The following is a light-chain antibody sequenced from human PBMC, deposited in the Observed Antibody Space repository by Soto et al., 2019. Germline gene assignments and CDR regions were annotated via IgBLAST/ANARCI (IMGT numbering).Light chain of an antibody. CDR3: QSYDSSLSGSDV. CDR1: SSNIGAGYD. Sequence: QSDLTQPPSVSGAPGQRVTISCTGSSSNIGAGYDVHWYQQLPGTAPKLLIYGNSNRPSGVPDRFSGSKSGTSASLAITGLQAEDEADYYSQSYDSSLSGSDVFRTGTKVTV. V-gene: IGLV1-40*01. J-gene: IGLJ1*01. CDR2: GNS.